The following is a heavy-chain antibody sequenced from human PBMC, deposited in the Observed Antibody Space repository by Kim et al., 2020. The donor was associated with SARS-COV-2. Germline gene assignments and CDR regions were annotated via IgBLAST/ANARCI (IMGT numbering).Heavy chain of an antibody. Sequence: SVKVSCKASGGTFSSYAISWVRQAPGQGLEWMGGIIPIFGTANYAQKFQGRVTITADESTSTAYMELSSLRSEDTAVYYCARALGDCSSTSCYYYYYYGMDVWGQGTTVTVSS. V-gene: IGHV1-69*13. CDR3: ARALGDCSSTSCYYYYYYGMDV. CDR1: GGTFSSYA. CDR2: IIPIFGTA. J-gene: IGHJ6*02. D-gene: IGHD2-2*01.